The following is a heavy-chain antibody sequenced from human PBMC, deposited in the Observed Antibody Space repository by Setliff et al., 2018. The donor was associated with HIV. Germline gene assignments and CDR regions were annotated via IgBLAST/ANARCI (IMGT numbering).Heavy chain of an antibody. CDR2: VYHSGTT. V-gene: IGHV4-38-2*01. CDR1: GYSISTAYY. Sequence: SETLSLTCAVSGYSISTAYYWGWIRQPPGKGLEWIGSVYHSGTTYYNPSLKSRVTVSVDMSNNQFSLKVTSVTAADTAVYYCMRGRSITIFGVAYFDFWGQGTQVTVSS. D-gene: IGHD3-3*01. J-gene: IGHJ4*02. CDR3: MRGRSITIFGVAYFDF.